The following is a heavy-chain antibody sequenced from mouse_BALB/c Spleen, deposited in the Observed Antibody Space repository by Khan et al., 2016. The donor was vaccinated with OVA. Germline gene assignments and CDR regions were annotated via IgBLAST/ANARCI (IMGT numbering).Heavy chain of an antibody. Sequence: QVHVKQSGPGLVAPSQSLSITCTVSGFSLTSHGVHWVRQPPGKGLEWLGVIWAGGSTKYNSALMSRLSISKDSSKSQVFLKMNSLQTDDTAMYYCARNREPDYFDYWGQGTTLTVSA. CDR1: GFSLTSHG. CDR3: ARNREPDYFDY. CDR2: IWAGGST. V-gene: IGHV2-9*02. J-gene: IGHJ2*01.